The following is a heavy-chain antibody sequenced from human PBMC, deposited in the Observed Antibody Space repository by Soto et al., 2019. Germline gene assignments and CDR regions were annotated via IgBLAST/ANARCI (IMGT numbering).Heavy chain of an antibody. V-gene: IGHV3-30*09. J-gene: IGHJ6*02. D-gene: IGHD6-25*01. CDR3: ARSGSANYYYVLDV. CDR2: ISSDGSSK. CDR1: GFTSSSYA. Sequence: QVQLVESGGGVVQPGRSLRLSCAASGFTSSSYAMHWVRQAPGQGLEWLAVISSDGSSKFYADSVKGRLAISRDNSKSTLFLQMDSLRSEDTAVYYCARSGSANYYYVLDVLGQGTTVSVSS.